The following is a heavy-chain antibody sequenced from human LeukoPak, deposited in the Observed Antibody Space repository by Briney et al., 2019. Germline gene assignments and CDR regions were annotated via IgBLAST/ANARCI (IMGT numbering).Heavy chain of an antibody. J-gene: IGHJ4*02. Sequence: SEALSLTCTVSGGSISSSSYYWGWIRQPPGKGLEWIGTIYYSGSSYYNPSLKSRVTISVDTSKNQFSLKLSSVTAADTAVYYCARHSYYYDTSGYRSRGGFDYWGQGTLVTVSS. D-gene: IGHD3-22*01. CDR2: IYYSGSS. CDR3: ARHSYYYDTSGYRSRGGFDY. V-gene: IGHV4-39*01. CDR1: GGSISSSSYY.